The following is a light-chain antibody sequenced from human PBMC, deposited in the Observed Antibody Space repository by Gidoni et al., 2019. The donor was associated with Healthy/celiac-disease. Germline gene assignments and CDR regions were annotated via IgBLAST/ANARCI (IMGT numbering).Light chain of an antibody. CDR1: SLRSYY. V-gene: IGLV3-19*01. CDR3: NSRDSSGNHWV. J-gene: IGLJ3*02. Sequence: SSELTQYPAVSVALGQTVRITCQGDSLRSYYASWYQQKPGQAPVLVIYGKNKRPSGIPDRFSGSSSGNTASLTITGAQAEDEADYYCNSRDSSGNHWVFGGGTKLTVL. CDR2: GKN.